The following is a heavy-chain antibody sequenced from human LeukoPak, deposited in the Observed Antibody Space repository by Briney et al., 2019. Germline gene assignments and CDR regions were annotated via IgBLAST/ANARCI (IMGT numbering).Heavy chain of an antibody. CDR1: GFKFRTYW. CDR2: IKEDGNEK. Sequence: GGSLRLSCAASGFKFRTYWMSWVRQAPGKGLEWVDSIKEDGNEKYYVDSVKGRFTISRDNAKNSLYLQMNSLKGEATAMFFCARGHYDMHVWGQGTTVTVTS. J-gene: IGHJ6*01. CDR3: ARGHYDMHV. V-gene: IGHV3-7*01.